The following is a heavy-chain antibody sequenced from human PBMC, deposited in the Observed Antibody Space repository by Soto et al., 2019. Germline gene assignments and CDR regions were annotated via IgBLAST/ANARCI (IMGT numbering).Heavy chain of an antibody. CDR2: IIPIFGTA. CDR1: GGTFSSYA. D-gene: IGHD2-2*01. Sequence: QVQLVQSGAAVKKPGSSVKVSCKASGGTFSSYAISWVRQAPGQGLEWMGGIIPIFGTANYGQKFQGRVTITADESTSTAEMELSSLRSEDTAVYYCAGNQQSHYYNGMDVWGQGTTITVSS. CDR3: AGNQQSHYYNGMDV. J-gene: IGHJ6*02. V-gene: IGHV1-69*12.